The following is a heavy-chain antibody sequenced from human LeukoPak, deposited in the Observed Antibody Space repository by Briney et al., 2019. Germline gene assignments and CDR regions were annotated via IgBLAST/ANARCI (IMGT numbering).Heavy chain of an antibody. D-gene: IGHD3-16*01. V-gene: IGHV3-48*03. J-gene: IGHJ6*02. CDR3: ARDGAGVTYYYYGMDV. CDR1: GFTFSSYE. Sequence: GGSLRLSCAASGFTFSSYEMNWVRQAPGKGLEWVSCISSSGSTIYYADSVKGRFTISRDNAKNSLYLQMNSLRAEDTAVYYCARDGAGVTYYYYGMDVWGQGTTVTVSS. CDR2: ISSSGSTI.